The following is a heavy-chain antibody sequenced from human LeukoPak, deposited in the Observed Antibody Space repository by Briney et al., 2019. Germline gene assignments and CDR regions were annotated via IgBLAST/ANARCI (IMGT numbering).Heavy chain of an antibody. V-gene: IGHV1-2*02. CDR1: GYTFTGYY. Sequence: ASVKVSCKASGYTFTGYYIHWVRQAPGQGLEWMGWINPNSGGTNYAQKFQGRVTMTRDTSISTAYMELSRLISDDTAVYYCAKGYCSSTSCWVIDYWGQGTLVTVSS. J-gene: IGHJ4*02. CDR2: INPNSGGT. CDR3: AKGYCSSTSCWVIDY. D-gene: IGHD2-2*01.